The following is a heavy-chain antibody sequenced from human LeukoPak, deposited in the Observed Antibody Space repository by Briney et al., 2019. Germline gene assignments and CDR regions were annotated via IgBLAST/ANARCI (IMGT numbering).Heavy chain of an antibody. V-gene: IGHV3-66*01. D-gene: IGHD6-13*01. Sequence: PGGSLRLSCAASGFSFSNYKMNWVRQAPGKGLEWVSVIYSGGSTYYADSVKGRFTISRDNSKNTLYLQMNSLRAEDTAVYYCARGEGYSSSFDYWGQGTLVTVSS. CDR1: GFSFSNYK. CDR3: ARGEGYSSSFDY. CDR2: IYSGGST. J-gene: IGHJ4*02.